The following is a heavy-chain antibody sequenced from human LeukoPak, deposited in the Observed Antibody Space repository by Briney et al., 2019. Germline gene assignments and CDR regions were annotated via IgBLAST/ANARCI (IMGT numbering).Heavy chain of an antibody. J-gene: IGHJ3*02. CDR2: ISSSSSYI. V-gene: IGHV3-21*01. CDR3: ARVYDFHDAFDI. CDR1: GFTFSSYS. D-gene: IGHD5/OR15-5a*01. Sequence: GGSLRLSCAASGFTFSSYSMNWVRQAPGRGLEWVSSISSSSSYIYYADSVKGRFTISRDNAKNSLYLQMNSLRAEDTAVYYCARVYDFHDAFDIWGQGTMVTVSS.